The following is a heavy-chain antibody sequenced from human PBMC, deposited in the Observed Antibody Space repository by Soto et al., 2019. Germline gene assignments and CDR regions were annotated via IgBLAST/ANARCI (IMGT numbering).Heavy chain of an antibody. J-gene: IGHJ3*01. CDR1: GLTLTGFP. V-gene: IGHV1-24*01. CDR3: ATLAYYDYVWGSYRFF. CDR2: FDPEDGEK. Sequence: GASMEGPRKVSGLTLTGFPMHWVRQAPGKGVEWMVGFDPEDGEKIYAQKFQGRVTMTEDTSTDTAYMELSSLRSEDTAVYYCATLAYYDYVWGSYRFFGGQGTMVTVPS. D-gene: IGHD3-16*02.